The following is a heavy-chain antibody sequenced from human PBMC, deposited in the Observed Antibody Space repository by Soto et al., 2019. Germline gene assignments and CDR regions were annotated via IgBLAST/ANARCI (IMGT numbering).Heavy chain of an antibody. CDR2: IIPIFGTA. D-gene: IGHD2-2*01. CDR3: ARDSSVPGREYNWFDP. CDR1: GGTFSSYA. Sequence: QVQLVQSGAEVKKPGSSVKVSCKASGGTFSSYAISWVRQAPGQGLEWMGGIIPIFGTANYAQKFQGRVTISADASTSTASMELSSLRSDDTVVYYCARDSSVPGREYNWFDPWGQGTLVTVSS. J-gene: IGHJ5*02. V-gene: IGHV1-69*12.